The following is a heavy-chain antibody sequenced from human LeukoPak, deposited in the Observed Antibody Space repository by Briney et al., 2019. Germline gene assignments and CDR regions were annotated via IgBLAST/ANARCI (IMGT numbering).Heavy chain of an antibody. J-gene: IGHJ4*02. CDR3: AVDSSSSTDY. V-gene: IGHV3-48*01. CDR2: ISSSSSTI. Sequence: GGSLRLSCAASGLTFSSYSMNWVGKAPGKGLEWLSYISSSSSTIYYADSVKGRFTISRDNAKNSLYLQMNSLRAEDTAVYYCAVDSSSSTDYWGQGTLVTVSS. CDR1: GLTFSSYS. D-gene: IGHD6-6*01.